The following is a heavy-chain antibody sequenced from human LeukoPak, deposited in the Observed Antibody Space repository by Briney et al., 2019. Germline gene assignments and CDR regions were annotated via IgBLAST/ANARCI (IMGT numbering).Heavy chain of an antibody. V-gene: IGHV3-7*01. D-gene: IGHD3-9*01. CDR2: IKHDGSEA. CDR3: ARDLTGARDY. Sequence: GGSLRLSCAASRFTFNNYWMSWVRQVPGKGLEWVATIKHDGSEAYYVDSLKGRFTISRDNAKNTLYLQMNSLRAEDTAVYYCARDLTGARDYWGQGTLVTVSS. CDR1: RFTFNNYW. J-gene: IGHJ4*02.